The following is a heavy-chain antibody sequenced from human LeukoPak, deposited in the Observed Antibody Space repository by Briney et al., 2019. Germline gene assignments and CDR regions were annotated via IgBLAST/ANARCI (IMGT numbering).Heavy chain of an antibody. CDR1: GFTFSSYA. CDR3: AKDSYYDFWSGYYNDY. V-gene: IGHV3-23*01. J-gene: IGHJ4*02. Sequence: GGSLRLSCVASGFTFSSYAMSWVRQAPGKGLEWVSAISGSGGSTYYADSVKGRFTISRDNAKNSLYLQMNSLRAEDTAVYYCAKDSYYDFWSGYYNDYWGQGTLVTVSS. CDR2: ISGSGGST. D-gene: IGHD3-3*01.